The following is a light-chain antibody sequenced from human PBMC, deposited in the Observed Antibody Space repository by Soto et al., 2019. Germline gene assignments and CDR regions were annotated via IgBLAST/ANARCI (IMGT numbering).Light chain of an antibody. CDR3: SSYTSSSTDV. Sequence: QSALTQPASVSGSPGQSITISCTGTSSDVGDYNYVSWYQQHPGKAPKLMIYEVNYRPSGVSNRFSGSKSGNTASLTISGLQAEDEADYYCSSYTSSSTDVFGTGTKLTVL. CDR1: SSDVGDYNY. J-gene: IGLJ1*01. CDR2: EVN. V-gene: IGLV2-14*01.